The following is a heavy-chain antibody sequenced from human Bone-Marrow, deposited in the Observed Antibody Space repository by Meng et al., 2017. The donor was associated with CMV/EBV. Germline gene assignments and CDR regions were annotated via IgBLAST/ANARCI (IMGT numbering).Heavy chain of an antibody. Sequence: GGSLRLSCAASGFTFSSYAMHWVRQAPGKGLEWVAVISYDGSDKYYADSVKGRFTISRDNAKNSLYLQMNSLRAEDTAVYYCARDPIAATSYGMDVWGQGTTVTVSS. D-gene: IGHD6-13*01. CDR2: ISYDGSDK. CDR1: GFTFSSYA. J-gene: IGHJ6*02. V-gene: IGHV3-30-3*01. CDR3: ARDPIAATSYGMDV.